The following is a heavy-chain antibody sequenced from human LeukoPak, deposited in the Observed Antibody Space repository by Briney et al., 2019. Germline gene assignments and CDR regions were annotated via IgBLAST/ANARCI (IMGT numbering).Heavy chain of an antibody. CDR1: GFTFSSYG. V-gene: IGHV3-33*01. Sequence: GGSLRLSCAASGFTFSSYGMHWVRQAPGKGLEWVAVIWYDGSNKYYADSVKGRFTISRDNSKNTLYLQMNSLRAEDTAVYYCARGVGLAVFDYWGQGTLVTVSS. CDR3: ARGVGLAVFDY. CDR2: IWYDGSNK. D-gene: IGHD6-19*01. J-gene: IGHJ4*02.